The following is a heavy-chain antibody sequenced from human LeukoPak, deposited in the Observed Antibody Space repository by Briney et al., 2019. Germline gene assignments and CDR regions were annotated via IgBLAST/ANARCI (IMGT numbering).Heavy chain of an antibody. V-gene: IGHV3-23*01. D-gene: IGHD6-6*01. Sequence: GGSLRLSCAASGFTFSDYAMSWVRQAPGKGLAWVSGISGSGGTTYCADSVKGRFTISRDNSNNTLYLEMNSLRAEDTAVYYCARDPVRVGRPRYFDFWGQGTLVTVSS. CDR2: ISGSGGTT. CDR1: GFTFSDYA. CDR3: ARDPVRVGRPRYFDF. J-gene: IGHJ4*02.